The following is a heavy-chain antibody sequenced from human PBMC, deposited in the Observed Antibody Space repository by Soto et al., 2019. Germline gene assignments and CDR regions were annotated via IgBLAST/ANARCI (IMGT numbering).Heavy chain of an antibody. CDR1: GFTFSSYG. CDR3: AKAGIYYYDSSGSPGLYY. Sequence: GGSLRLSCAASGFTFSSYGMHWVRQAPGKRLEWVAVISYDGSNKYYADSVKGRFTISRDNSKNTLYLQMNSLRAADTAVYYCAKAGIYYYDSSGSPGLYYWGQGTLVTVSS. J-gene: IGHJ4*02. CDR2: ISYDGSNK. V-gene: IGHV3-30*18. D-gene: IGHD3-22*01.